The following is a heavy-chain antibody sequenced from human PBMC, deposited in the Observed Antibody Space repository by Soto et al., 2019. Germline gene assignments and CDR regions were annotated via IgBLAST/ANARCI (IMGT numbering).Heavy chain of an antibody. Sequence: PSETLSLTCAVSGGSICSANGWNLVRQPPGKGLEWIGEIYHSGTTNYNPSLKSRVTISVDKSKNQFSLRLSSVTAADTAVYYCASHLGATRGPFDFWGQGTLVT. D-gene: IGHD1-26*01. V-gene: IGHV4-4*02. CDR3: ASHLGATRGPFDF. CDR2: IYHSGTT. J-gene: IGHJ4*02. CDR1: GGSICSANG.